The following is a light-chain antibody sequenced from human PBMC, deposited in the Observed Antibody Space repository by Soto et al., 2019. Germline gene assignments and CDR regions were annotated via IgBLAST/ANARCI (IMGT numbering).Light chain of an antibody. CDR2: GAS. Sequence: EIVMTQSPANLSMSPCDRATLSCRSSQSVSSNLAWYQQKPGQAPRLLIYGASTRATGIPARFSGSGSGTEFTLTISSLQSEDFAVYYCQQYNNWPPWTFGQGTKVDI. CDR1: QSVSSN. V-gene: IGKV3-15*01. CDR3: QQYNNWPPWT. J-gene: IGKJ1*01.